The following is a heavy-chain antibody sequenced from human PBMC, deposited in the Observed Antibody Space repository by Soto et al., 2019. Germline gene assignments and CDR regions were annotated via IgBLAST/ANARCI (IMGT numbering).Heavy chain of an antibody. CDR1: GFTFSSYG. D-gene: IGHD2-21*02. Sequence: GGSLRLSCAASGFTFSSYGMHWVRQAPGKGLEWVAVIWYDGSNKYYADSVKGRFTISRDNSKNTLYLQMNSLRAEDTAVYYCVRDLYGGNSAAFDIWGQGTMVTVSS. J-gene: IGHJ3*02. V-gene: IGHV3-33*01. CDR2: IWYDGSNK. CDR3: VRDLYGGNSAAFDI.